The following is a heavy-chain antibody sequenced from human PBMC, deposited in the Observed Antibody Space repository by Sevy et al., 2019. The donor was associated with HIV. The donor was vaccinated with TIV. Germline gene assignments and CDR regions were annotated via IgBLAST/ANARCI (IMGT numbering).Heavy chain of an antibody. V-gene: IGHV3-30*18. Sequence: GGSLRLSCEVSGLSVTNNGMHWVRQAPGKGLEWVAVISYDGINKYYGHSVKGRFIISRDRSKNTLYLQMNILRIEDTAVYYCAKDFTGFYVMDVLGQGTTVTVSS. CDR2: ISYDGINK. CDR3: AKDFTGFYVMDV. J-gene: IGHJ6*02. D-gene: IGHD3-9*01. CDR1: GLSVTNNG.